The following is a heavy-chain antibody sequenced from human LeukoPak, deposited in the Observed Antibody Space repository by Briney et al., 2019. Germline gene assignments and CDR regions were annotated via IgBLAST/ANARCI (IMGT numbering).Heavy chain of an antibody. V-gene: IGHV4-34*01. CDR2: INHSGST. CDR1: GGSISSYY. J-gene: IGHJ5*02. Sequence: SEILSLTCTVSGGSISSYYWSWIRQPPGKGLEWIGEINHSGSTNYNPSLKSRVTISVDTSKNQFSLKLSSVAAADTAVYYCARLKRYCSSTSCYGPPYNWFDPWGQGTLVTVSS. CDR3: ARLKRYCSSTSCYGPPYNWFDP. D-gene: IGHD2-2*01.